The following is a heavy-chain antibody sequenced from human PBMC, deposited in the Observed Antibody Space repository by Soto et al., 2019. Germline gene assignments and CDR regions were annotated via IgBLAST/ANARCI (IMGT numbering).Heavy chain of an antibody. CDR3: AKGWELRDAFDI. D-gene: IGHD1-26*01. V-gene: IGHV3-30*18. J-gene: IGHJ3*02. Sequence: QVQLVESGGGVVQPGRALRLSCAASGFTFSSYGMHWVRQAPGKGLEWVAVISYDGSNKYYADSVKGRFTISRDNSKNTLYLQMTSLRAEDTAVYYCAKGWELRDAFDIWGQGTMVTVSS. CDR1: GFTFSSYG. CDR2: ISYDGSNK.